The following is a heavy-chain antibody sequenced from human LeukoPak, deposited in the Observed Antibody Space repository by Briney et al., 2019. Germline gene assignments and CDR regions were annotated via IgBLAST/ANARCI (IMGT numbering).Heavy chain of an antibody. D-gene: IGHD6-19*01. CDR2: INPNSGGT. J-gene: IGHJ3*02. Sequence: ASVKVSFKASGYTFTGYYMHWVRQAPGQGLEWMGWINPNSGGTNYAQKFQGRVTMTRDTSISTAHMELSRLRSDDTAVYYCARVGSGWYDAFDIWGQGTMVTVSS. CDR3: ARVGSGWYDAFDI. CDR1: GYTFTGYY. V-gene: IGHV1-2*02.